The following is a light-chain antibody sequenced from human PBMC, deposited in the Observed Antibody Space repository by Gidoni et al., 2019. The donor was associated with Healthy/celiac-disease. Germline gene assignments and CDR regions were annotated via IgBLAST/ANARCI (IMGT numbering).Light chain of an antibody. CDR3: QQYGSSPDT. V-gene: IGKV3-20*01. CDR2: GAS. CDR1: QSVSSSY. J-gene: IGKJ2*01. Sequence: EIVLTQSTGTLSLSPGERATLSCRASQSVSSSYLAGYQQKPGQAPRRRIYGASSRATGSPDRFSGRGAGTDFTRTSSRLEPEDLAVYYGQQYGSSPDTFGQGTKRESK.